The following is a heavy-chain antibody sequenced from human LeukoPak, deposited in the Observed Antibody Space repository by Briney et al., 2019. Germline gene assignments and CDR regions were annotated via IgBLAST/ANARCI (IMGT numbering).Heavy chain of an antibody. J-gene: IGHJ5*02. CDR1: GESFSAYS. V-gene: IGHV4-34*01. D-gene: IGHD5-18*01. Sequence: TSETLSLTCAVYGESFSAYSWSWIRQPPGKGLEWIGDINHSGSTNYNPSLKSRVTISLDTSKNQFSLKLSSVAAADTAVYYCARGEEGGYTYGYWFDPWGQGTLVTVSS. CDR3: ARGEEGGYTYGYWFDP. CDR2: INHSGST.